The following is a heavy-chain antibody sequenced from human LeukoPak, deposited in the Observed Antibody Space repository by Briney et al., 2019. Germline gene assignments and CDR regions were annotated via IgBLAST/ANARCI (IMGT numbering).Heavy chain of an antibody. CDR1: GHTFTGYY. CDR2: INPNSGGT. J-gene: IGHJ4*02. Sequence: ASVKVSCKASGHTFTGYYMHWVRQAPGQGLEWMGWINPNSGGTNYAQKFQGRVTMTRDTSISTAYMELSRLRSDDTAVYYCASGSSWYVSFDYWSQGTLVTVSS. CDR3: ASGSSWYVSFDY. V-gene: IGHV1-2*02. D-gene: IGHD6-13*01.